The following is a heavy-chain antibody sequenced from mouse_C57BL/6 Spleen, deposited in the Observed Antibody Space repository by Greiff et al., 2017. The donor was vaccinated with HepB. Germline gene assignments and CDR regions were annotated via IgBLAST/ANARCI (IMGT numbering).Heavy chain of an antibody. CDR1: GYTFTDYN. Sequence: EVQLQQSGPELVKPGASVKIPCKASGYTFTDYNMDWVKQSHGKSLEWIGDTNPNNGGTIYNQKFKGKATLTVDKSSSTAYMELRSLTSEDTAVYYCARIYDGYDDDWGQGTTHTDSS. CDR2: TNPNNGGT. D-gene: IGHD2-3*01. CDR3: ARIYDGYDDD. J-gene: IGHJ2*01. V-gene: IGHV1-18*01.